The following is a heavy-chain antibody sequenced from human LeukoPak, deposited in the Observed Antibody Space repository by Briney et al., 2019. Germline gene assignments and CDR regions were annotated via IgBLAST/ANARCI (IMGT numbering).Heavy chain of an antibody. V-gene: IGHV2-5*01. J-gene: IGHJ4*02. CDR3: AHLYYDFWSGYYTPFDY. CDR1: GCSRSTRGEG. D-gene: IGHD3-3*01. Sequence: SGPTLVNPTQTLTLTCTFSGCSRSTRGEGVDWIRQPPGKALEWLSLIYWNDDKRYSPSLKSRLTITKDTSKNQVVLTMTNMDPVDTATYYCAHLYYDFWSGYYTPFDYWGQGTLVTVSS. CDR2: IYWNDDK.